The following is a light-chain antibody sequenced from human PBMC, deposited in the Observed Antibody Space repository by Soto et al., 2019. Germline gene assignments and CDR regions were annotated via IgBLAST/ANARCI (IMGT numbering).Light chain of an antibody. V-gene: IGLV2-14*01. Sequence: QSALTQAASVSGSPGQSITIPCTGTSSDVGGYNYVSWYQQHPGKAPKLMIYEVSNRPSGVSNRFSGSKSGNTASLTISGLKAEDEADYYCSSYTSSSTLRGVFGGGTKLHRP. J-gene: IGLJ2*01. CDR3: SSYTSSSTLRGV. CDR1: SSDVGGYNY. CDR2: EVS.